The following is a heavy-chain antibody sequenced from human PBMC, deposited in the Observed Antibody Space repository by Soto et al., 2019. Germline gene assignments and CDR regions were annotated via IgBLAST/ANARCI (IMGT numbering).Heavy chain of an antibody. D-gene: IGHD2-15*01. V-gene: IGHV4-31*03. Sequence: QVQLQESGPGLVKPSQTLSLTCTVSGGSISSGGYYWSWIRQHPGKGLEWIGYIYYSGSSYYNPSLKSRVTISVDTSKNQFSLKLSSVTAADTAVYYCARGSVVAATLFDYWGQGTLVTVSS. CDR2: IYYSGSS. CDR1: GGSISSGGYY. CDR3: ARGSVVAATLFDY. J-gene: IGHJ4*02.